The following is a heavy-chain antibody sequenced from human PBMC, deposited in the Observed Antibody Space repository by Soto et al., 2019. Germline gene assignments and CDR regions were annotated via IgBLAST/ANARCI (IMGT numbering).Heavy chain of an antibody. CDR3: AREGDSSSWYYYCYGMDV. D-gene: IGHD6-13*01. Sequence: QVQLVESGGGVVQPGRSLRLSCAASGFTFSSYAMHWVRQAPGKGLEWVAVISYDGSNKYYADSVKGRFTISRDNSKNMLSLQMNSLRAEDTAVYYCAREGDSSSWYYYCYGMDVWGQGTTVTVSS. J-gene: IGHJ6*02. CDR2: ISYDGSNK. V-gene: IGHV3-30-3*01. CDR1: GFTFSSYA.